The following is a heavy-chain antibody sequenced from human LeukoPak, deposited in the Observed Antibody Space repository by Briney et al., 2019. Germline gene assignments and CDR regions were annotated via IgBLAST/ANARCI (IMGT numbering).Heavy chain of an antibody. V-gene: IGHV4-34*01. CDR2: INHSGST. CDR3: ARATAEGYFDY. D-gene: IGHD7-27*01. J-gene: IGHJ4*02. Sequence: SETLSLTCAVYGGSFSGYYWSWIRQPPGKGLEWIGEINHSGSTYYNPSLKSRVTISVDTSKNQFSLKLSSVTAADTAVYYCARATAEGYFDYWGQGTLVIVSS. CDR1: GGSFSGYY.